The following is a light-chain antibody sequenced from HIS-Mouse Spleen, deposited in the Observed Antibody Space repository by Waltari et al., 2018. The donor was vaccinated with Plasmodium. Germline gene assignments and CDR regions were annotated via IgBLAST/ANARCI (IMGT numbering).Light chain of an antibody. CDR1: KLGDKY. Sequence: SYELTQPPSVSVSPGQTASITCSGDKLGDKYACWYQQMPGQAPVLVIYQDTKRPSGIPARFSGSNSGNTATLTISGTQAMDEADYYCQAWDSSTVVFGGGTKLTVL. J-gene: IGLJ2*01. CDR3: QAWDSSTVV. CDR2: QDT. V-gene: IGLV3-1*01.